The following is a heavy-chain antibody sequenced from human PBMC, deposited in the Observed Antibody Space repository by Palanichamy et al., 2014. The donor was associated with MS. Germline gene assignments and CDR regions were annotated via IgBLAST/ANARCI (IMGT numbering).Heavy chain of an antibody. Sequence: HLQLQESGPGLVKPSETLSLTCTVSGGSISSSTYYWGWIRQPPGKGLEWIGSIYYSGSTYYNPSLKSRVTISVDTSKNQFSLKLPSVTAADTAVYYCATLTTRVTSLGVSGWFDPWGQGTLVTVSS. CDR1: GGSISSSTYY. J-gene: IGHJ5*02. CDR2: IYYSGST. V-gene: IGHV4-39*01. CDR3: ATLTTRVTSLGVSGWFDP. D-gene: IGHD4-17*01.